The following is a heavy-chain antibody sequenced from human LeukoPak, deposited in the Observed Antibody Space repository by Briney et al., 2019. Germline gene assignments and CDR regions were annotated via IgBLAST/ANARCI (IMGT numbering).Heavy chain of an antibody. J-gene: IGHJ6*03. D-gene: IGHD3-22*01. V-gene: IGHV1-69*06. Sequence: SVKVSCKASGGTLSSYAISWVRQAPGQGLEWMGGIIPIFGTANYAQKFQGRVTITADKSTSTAYMELSSLRSEDTAVYYCARGPSHYYYDSSGYPGRRYYYYMDVWGKGTTVTVSS. CDR3: ARGPSHYYYDSSGYPGRRYYYYMDV. CDR2: IIPIFGTA. CDR1: GGTLSSYA.